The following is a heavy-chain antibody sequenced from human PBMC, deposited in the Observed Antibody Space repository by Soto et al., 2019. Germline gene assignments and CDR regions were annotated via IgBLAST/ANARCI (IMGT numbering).Heavy chain of an antibody. V-gene: IGHV3-48*02. D-gene: IGHD5-18*01. J-gene: IGHJ4*02. CDR1: GFTFSSYS. Sequence: WGSLRLSCAASGFTFSSYSMNWVRQAPGKGLEWVSYISSSSSTIYYADSVKGRFTISRDNAKNSLYLQMNSLRDEDTAVYYCARTKARDRRQLWTPFDYWGQGTLVTVSS. CDR2: ISSSSSTI. CDR3: ARTKARDRRQLWTPFDY.